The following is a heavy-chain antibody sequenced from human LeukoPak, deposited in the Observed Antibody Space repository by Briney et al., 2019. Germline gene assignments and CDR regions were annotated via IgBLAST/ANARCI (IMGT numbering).Heavy chain of an antibody. CDR3: ARDYYDSSGYYYVFAY. CDR1: DYTFTNYG. V-gene: IGHV1-18*01. J-gene: IGHJ4*02. Sequence: ASGKVSCKASDYTFTNYGISWVRQAPGQGLEWMGWISAYNGKTNQAQKLQGRVTMTTDTSTRTAYMELRSLRSDDTAVYYCARDYYDSSGYYYVFAYWGQGTLVTVSS. D-gene: IGHD3-22*01. CDR2: ISAYNGKT.